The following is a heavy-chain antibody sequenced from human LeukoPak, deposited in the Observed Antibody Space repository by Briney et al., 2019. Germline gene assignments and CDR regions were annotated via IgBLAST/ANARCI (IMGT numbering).Heavy chain of an antibody. Sequence: GESLKISCKGSGYSFTSYWIGWVRQMPGKGPEWMGIIYPGDSDTRYSPSFQGQVTISADKSISTAYLQWSSLKASDTAMYYCATRSSGYQYYFDYWGQGTLVTVSS. J-gene: IGHJ4*02. CDR2: IYPGDSDT. D-gene: IGHD3-22*01. CDR1: GYSFTSYW. V-gene: IGHV5-51*01. CDR3: ATRSSGYQYYFDY.